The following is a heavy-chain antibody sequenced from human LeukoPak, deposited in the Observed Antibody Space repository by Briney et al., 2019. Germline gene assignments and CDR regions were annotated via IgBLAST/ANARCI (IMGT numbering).Heavy chain of an antibody. CDR3: ARGLGANYFDY. V-gene: IGHV4-30-2*01. D-gene: IGHD1-26*01. CDR1: GVSISSGGYS. J-gene: IGHJ4*02. Sequence: PSGTLSLTCAVSGVSISSGGYSWSWLRQPPGKGLEWIGCIYHSGSTYYNPSLKSRVTISVDRPKNQFSLKLSSVTAADTAVYYCARGLGANYFDYWGQGTLVTVSS. CDR2: IYHSGST.